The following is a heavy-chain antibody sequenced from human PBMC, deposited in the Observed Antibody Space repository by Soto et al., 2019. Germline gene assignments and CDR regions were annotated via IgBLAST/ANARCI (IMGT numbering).Heavy chain of an antibody. J-gene: IGHJ3*02. D-gene: IGHD3-22*01. CDR1: GGTFSSYT. CDR2: INPNSGGT. Sequence: ASVKVSCKASGGTFSSYTISWVRQAPGQGLEWMGWINPNSGGTNYAQKFQGWVTMTRDTSISTAYMELSRLRSDDTAVYYCARDIGRYYDSSGYLAFDIWGQGTMVTVSS. CDR3: ARDIGRYYDSSGYLAFDI. V-gene: IGHV1-2*04.